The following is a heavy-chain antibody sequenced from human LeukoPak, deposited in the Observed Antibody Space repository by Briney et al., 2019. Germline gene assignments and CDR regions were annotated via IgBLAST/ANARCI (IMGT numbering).Heavy chain of an antibody. V-gene: IGHV3-30*02. CDR1: GFTFSSYG. J-gene: IGHJ3*02. D-gene: IGHD2-21*01. CDR2: IRYDGSNK. CDR3: ARGKSSYCGGGGCQHDAFDI. Sequence: PGGSLRLSCAASGFTFSSYGMHWVRQAPGKGLEWVAFIRYDGSNKYYADSVKGRFTISRDNSKDTLYLQMGSLRPEDMGVYYCARGKSSYCGGGGCQHDAFDIWGQGTMVTVSS.